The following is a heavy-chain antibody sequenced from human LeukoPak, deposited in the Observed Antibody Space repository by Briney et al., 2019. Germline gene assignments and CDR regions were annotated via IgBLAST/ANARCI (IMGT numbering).Heavy chain of an antibody. CDR2: FDPGSGEI. D-gene: IGHD3-9*01. CDR3: ATGTHYDLLPF. CDR1: GYSLTELS. Sequence: ASVKVSCKVSGYSLTELSTHWVRQAPRKGLEWMGGFDPGSGEIIYEQKFQDRVTMTEDTSTDTAYMELSSLRSEDTALYYCATGTHYDLLPFWGQGTLVTVSS. J-gene: IGHJ4*02. V-gene: IGHV1-24*01.